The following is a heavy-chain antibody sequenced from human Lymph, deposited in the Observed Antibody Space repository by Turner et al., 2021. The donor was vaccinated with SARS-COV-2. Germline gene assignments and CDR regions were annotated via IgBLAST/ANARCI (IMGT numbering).Heavy chain of an antibody. V-gene: IGHV3-30-3*01. CDR1: GFPFSSYA. J-gene: IGHJ6*02. D-gene: IGHD1-26*01. CDR2: ISYDGSNK. Sequence: QVQLVESGGGVVQPGRSLRLSCAASGFPFSSYAMHWVRQGPGKGLEWVAIISYDGSNKYYADSVKGRFTISRDNSKNTLYLQMNSLRAEDAAVYYCARAYSGSYYYGMDVWGQGTTVTVS. CDR3: ARAYSGSYYYGMDV.